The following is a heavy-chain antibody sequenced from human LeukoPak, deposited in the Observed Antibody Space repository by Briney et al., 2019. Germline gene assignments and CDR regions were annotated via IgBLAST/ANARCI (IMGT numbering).Heavy chain of an antibody. Sequence: SETLSLTCTVSGGSISSYYWSWIRQPPGKGLEWIGKINHSGSTNYNPSLKSRVTISVDTSKNQFSLKLSSVTAADTAVYYCARGKLSRYGSGSYIWFDPWGQGTLVTVSS. CDR1: GGSISSYY. D-gene: IGHD3-10*01. J-gene: IGHJ5*02. V-gene: IGHV4-34*01. CDR2: INHSGST. CDR3: ARGKLSRYGSGSYIWFDP.